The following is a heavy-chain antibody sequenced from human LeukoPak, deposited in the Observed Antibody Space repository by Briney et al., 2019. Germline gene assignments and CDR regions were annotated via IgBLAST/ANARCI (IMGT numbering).Heavy chain of an antibody. CDR2: IYTSGST. V-gene: IGHV4-61*02. J-gene: IGHJ3*02. CDR1: GGSISSGSYY. Sequence: SETLSLTCTVSGGSISSGSYYWSWIRQPAGKGLEWIGRIYTSGSTNYNPSLKSRVTISVDTSKNQFSLKLSSVTAADTAVYYCARQRQRGGYNRGIAFDIWGQGTMVTVSS. CDR3: ARQRQRGGYNRGIAFDI. D-gene: IGHD5-24*01.